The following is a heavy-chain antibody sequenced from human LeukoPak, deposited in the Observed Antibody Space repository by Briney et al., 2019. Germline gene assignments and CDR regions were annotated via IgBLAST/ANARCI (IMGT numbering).Heavy chain of an antibody. CDR2: MNPNSGNT. D-gene: IGHD5-24*01. V-gene: IGHV1-8*01. J-gene: IGHJ4*02. Sequence: ASVKVSCKASGSTFTSFDINWVRQATGQGLEWMGWMNPNSGNTGYAQKFQGRVTMTRNTSISTAYMELSSLRSEDTAVYYCARGRGLDGYSYYFDYWGQGTLVTVSS. CDR3: ARGRGLDGYSYYFDY. CDR1: GSTFTSFD.